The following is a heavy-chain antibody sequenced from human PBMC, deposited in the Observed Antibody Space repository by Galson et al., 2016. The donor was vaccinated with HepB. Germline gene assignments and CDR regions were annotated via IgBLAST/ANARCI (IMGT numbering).Heavy chain of an antibody. CDR1: GFFFSNYG. CDR3: AKDVYTSGSEYGMDV. CDR2: VSYDGYSK. D-gene: IGHD3-10*01. V-gene: IGHV3-30*18. J-gene: IGHJ6*02. Sequence: SLRLSCAASGFFFSNYGMHWVRQAPGEGLAWVAVVSYDGYSKYYADSVKGRFTISRDNSKTTMYLQMNSLRVEDTAVYYCAKDVYTSGSEYGMDVWGQGTTVTVSS.